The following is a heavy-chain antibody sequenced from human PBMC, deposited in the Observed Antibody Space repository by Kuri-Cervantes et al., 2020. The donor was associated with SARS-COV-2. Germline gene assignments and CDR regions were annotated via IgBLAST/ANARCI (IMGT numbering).Heavy chain of an antibody. J-gene: IGHJ6*03. CDR1: GYTLTELS. V-gene: IGHV1-24*01. Sequence: ASVKVSCKVSGYTLTELSMHWVRQAPGKGLEWMGGFDPEDGETIYAQKLQGRVTMTTDTSTSTAYMELSSLRSEDTAVYYCATTPPNYYYYMDVWGKGTTVTVSS. CDR2: FDPEDGET. CDR3: ATTPPNYYYYMDV.